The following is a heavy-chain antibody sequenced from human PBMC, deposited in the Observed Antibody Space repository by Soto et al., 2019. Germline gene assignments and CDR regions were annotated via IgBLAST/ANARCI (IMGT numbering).Heavy chain of an antibody. D-gene: IGHD3-3*01. CDR2: IDPSDSYT. V-gene: IGHV5-10-1*01. Sequence: GETLKISCNGSGYSFTIYYISWVLQMPGKGLEWMGRIDPSDSYTNYSPSFQGHVTISADKSISTAYLQWSSLKASDTAMYYCATTINYDFWSGPYDAFDIWGQGTMVTVSS. CDR1: GYSFTIYY. CDR3: ATTINYDFWSGPYDAFDI. J-gene: IGHJ3*02.